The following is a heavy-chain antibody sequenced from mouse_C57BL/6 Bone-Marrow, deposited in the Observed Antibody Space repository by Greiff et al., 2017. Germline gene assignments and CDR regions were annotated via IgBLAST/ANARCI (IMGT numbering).Heavy chain of an antibody. Sequence: VQLQQSGAELVRPGASVTLSCKASGYTFTDYEMHWVKQTPVHGLEWIGAIDPETGGTAYNQKFKGKAILTADKSSSTAYMELRSLTSEYSAVYYCTLYGSYYFDYWGQGTTLTVSS. J-gene: IGHJ2*01. CDR3: TLYGSYYFDY. D-gene: IGHD1-1*01. V-gene: IGHV1-15*01. CDR2: IDPETGGT. CDR1: GYTFTDYE.